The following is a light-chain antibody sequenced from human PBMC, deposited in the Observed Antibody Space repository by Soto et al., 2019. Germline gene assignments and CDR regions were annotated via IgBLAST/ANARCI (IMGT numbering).Light chain of an antibody. CDR2: EVT. V-gene: IGLV2-14*01. CDR1: SSDVGGYNY. CDR3: SSYTSSSTLYV. J-gene: IGLJ1*01. Sequence: QSALTQPASVSVSPGQSITISCTGTSSDVGGYNYVSWYQQHPGKAPKLMIYEVTNRPSGVSNRFSGSKSGNTASLTISGLQAEDEADYYCSSYTSSSTLYVFGTGTKLTVL.